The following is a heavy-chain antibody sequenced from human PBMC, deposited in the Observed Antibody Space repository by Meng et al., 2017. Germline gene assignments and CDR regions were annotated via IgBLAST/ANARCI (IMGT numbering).Heavy chain of an antibody. CDR3: AKDLGIFGAFDI. V-gene: IGHV3-15*01. D-gene: IGHD1-26*01. CDR1: VFIFRNAW. CDR2: IKSKTDGGTT. J-gene: IGHJ3*02. Sequence: EAELGYAGGGLVEPGGSLKLSCAASVFIFRNAWMSWGRQAAGEGLEGVGRIKSKTDGGTTDYAAPVKGRFTISRDDSKNTLYLQMNSLRAEDTAVYYCAKDLGIFGAFDIWGQGTMVTVSS.